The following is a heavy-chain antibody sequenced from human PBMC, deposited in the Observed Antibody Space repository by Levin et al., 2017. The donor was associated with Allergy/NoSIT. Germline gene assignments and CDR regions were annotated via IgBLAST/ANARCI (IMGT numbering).Heavy chain of an antibody. CDR2: ISGYNGDT. CDR1: GYTFTSNG. J-gene: IGHJ5*02. CDR3: ARDYGSGSYYST. Sequence: VASVKVSCKASGYTFTSNGISWVRQAPGQGLEWMGWISGYNGDTNYAQNLQGRVTMTTDTYTSTAYMELRSLRSDDTAVYYCARDYGSGSYYSTWGQGTLVTVSS. V-gene: IGHV1-18*01. D-gene: IGHD3-10*01.